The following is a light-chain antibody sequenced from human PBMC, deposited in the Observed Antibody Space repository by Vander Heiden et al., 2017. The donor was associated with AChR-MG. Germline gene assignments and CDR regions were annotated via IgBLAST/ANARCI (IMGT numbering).Light chain of an antibody. V-gene: IGKV1-8*01. CDR2: AAS. CDR3: QQYYSYPIT. J-gene: IGKJ5*01. CDR1: QGISSY. Sequence: AIRITQSPSSLSASTGDRVTITCRASQGISSYLAWYQQKPGKAPKLLIYAASTLQSGVPSRFSGSGSGTDFTLTISCLQSEDFATYYCQQYYSYPITFGQWTRLEIK.